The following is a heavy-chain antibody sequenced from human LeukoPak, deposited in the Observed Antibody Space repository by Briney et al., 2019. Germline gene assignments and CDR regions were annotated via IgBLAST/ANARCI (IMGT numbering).Heavy chain of an antibody. D-gene: IGHD3-22*01. V-gene: IGHV4-39*02. CDR2: IYYTGRT. CDR3: AKRDDSGGNLVDL. Sequence: SETLSLTCTVSGGSIRSGSHYWVWIRQPPGKGLDWIGSIYYTGRTYYNSSLENRATTSINTSKKHFSLRLRSLSAADTSVYYCAKRDDSGGNLVDLWGQGTLVTVSS. CDR1: GGSIRSGSHY. J-gene: IGHJ4*02.